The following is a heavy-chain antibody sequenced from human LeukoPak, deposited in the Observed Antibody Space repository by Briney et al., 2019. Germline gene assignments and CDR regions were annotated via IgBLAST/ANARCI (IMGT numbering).Heavy chain of an antibody. CDR2: ISYDGSNK. CDR1: GFTFSSYA. V-gene: IGHV3-30*04. CDR3: ARDSLVYYYDSSGYPNWFDP. Sequence: HPGGSLRLSCAASGFTFSSYAMHWVRQAPGKGLEWVAVISYDGSNKYYADSVKGRFTISRDNPKNTLYLQMNSLRAEDTAVYYCARDSLVYYYDSSGYPNWFDPWGQGTLVTVSS. D-gene: IGHD3-22*01. J-gene: IGHJ5*02.